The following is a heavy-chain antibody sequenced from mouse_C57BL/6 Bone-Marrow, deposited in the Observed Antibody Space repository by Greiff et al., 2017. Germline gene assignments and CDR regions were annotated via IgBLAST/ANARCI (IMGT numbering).Heavy chain of an antibody. CDR3: ARSSYGSSYGFAY. CDR1: GFTFSSYA. D-gene: IGHD1-1*01. CDR2: ISDGGSYT. V-gene: IGHV5-4*03. Sequence: EVKLVESGGGLVKPGGSLKLSCAASGFTFSSYAMSWVRQTPEKRLEWVATISDGGSYTYYPDNVKGRFTISRDNAKNNLYLQMSHLKSEDTAMCYCARSSYGSSYGFAYWGQGTLVTVSA. J-gene: IGHJ3*01.